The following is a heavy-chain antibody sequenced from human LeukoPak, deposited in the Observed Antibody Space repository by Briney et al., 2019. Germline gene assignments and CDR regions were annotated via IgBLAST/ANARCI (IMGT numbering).Heavy chain of an antibody. CDR1: GFTVSSNY. V-gene: IGHV3-66*01. D-gene: IGHD3-10*01. CDR2: IYSGGST. J-gene: IGHJ5*02. Sequence: GGSLRLSCAASGFTVSSNYMGWVRQAPGKGLEWVSVIYSGGSTYYADSVKGRFTISRDNSKNTLYLQMNSLRAEDTAVYYCARVATMVRGVIIRYNWFDPWGQGTLVTVSS. CDR3: ARVATMVRGVIIRYNWFDP.